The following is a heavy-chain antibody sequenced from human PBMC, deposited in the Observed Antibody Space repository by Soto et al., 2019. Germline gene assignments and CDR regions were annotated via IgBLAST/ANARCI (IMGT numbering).Heavy chain of an antibody. CDR3: ARGQTGYQLLMYYYYGMDV. CDR2: ISYDGSNK. D-gene: IGHD2-2*01. J-gene: IGHJ6*02. Sequence: QVQLVESGGGVVQPGRSLRLSCAASGFTFSSYAMHWVRQAPGKGLEWVAVISYDGSNKYYADSVKGRFTISRDNSKNTLYLQMNSLRAEDTAVYYCARGQTGYQLLMYYYYGMDVWGQGTTVTVSS. CDR1: GFTFSSYA. V-gene: IGHV3-30-3*01.